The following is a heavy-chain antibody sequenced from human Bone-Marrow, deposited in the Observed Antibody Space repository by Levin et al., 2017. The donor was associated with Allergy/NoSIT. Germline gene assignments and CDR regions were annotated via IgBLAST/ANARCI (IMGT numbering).Heavy chain of an antibody. CDR1: GSISGYS. Sequence: SPTLSLTCTVSGSISGYSWSWIRQPPGKGLEWIGYIHYTGSTNYNPSLESRVTISVDTSMNQFSLKLTSVTAADTAVYYCARRLGPTVVTWTYYGMDVWGQGTTVTVSS. V-gene: IGHV4-59*01. CDR3: ARRLGPTVVTWTYYGMDV. J-gene: IGHJ6*02. CDR2: IHYTGST. D-gene: IGHD4-23*01.